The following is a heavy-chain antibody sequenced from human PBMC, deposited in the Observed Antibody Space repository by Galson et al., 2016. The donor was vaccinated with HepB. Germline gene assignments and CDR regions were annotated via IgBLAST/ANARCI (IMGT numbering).Heavy chain of an antibody. CDR1: GIRFSSYG. J-gene: IGHJ6*03. D-gene: IGHD3-22*01. V-gene: IGHV3-30*18. Sequence: SLRLFCAASGIRFSSYGMHWVRQAPGKGLEWVAFISYDGSNRYHADSVKGRFTISISRDDSKSTVFLQMNSLRAEDTAVYYCAKNGHSSGYYDRYGYYYMDVWGKGTTVTVSS. CDR3: AKNGHSSGYYDRYGYYYMDV. CDR2: ISYDGSNR.